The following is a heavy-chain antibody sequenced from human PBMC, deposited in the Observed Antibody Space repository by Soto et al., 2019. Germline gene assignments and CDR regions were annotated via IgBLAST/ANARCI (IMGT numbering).Heavy chain of an antibody. Sequence: VVLVQSGAEVKSLWATVKVSCQASGYSFSKFGIGWVRQAPGRGFEWVGWINNYNGHTNFAPKFKGRVSLTRDSSATTAYMELSSLTPDDSAIYFCARAEGMAPYYSYAMDVWGQGTAVTVSS. CDR1: GYSFSKFG. CDR2: INNYNGHT. CDR3: ARAEGMAPYYSYAMDV. V-gene: IGHV1-18*04. J-gene: IGHJ6*02.